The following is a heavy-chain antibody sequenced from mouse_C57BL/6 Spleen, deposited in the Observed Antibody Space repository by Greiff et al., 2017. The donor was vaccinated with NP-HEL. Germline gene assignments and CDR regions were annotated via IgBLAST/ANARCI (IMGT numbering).Heavy chain of an antibody. V-gene: IGHV10-1*01. CDR2: IRSKSNNYAT. CDR3: VRLNYGSSLDY. CDR1: GFSFNTYA. D-gene: IGHD1-1*01. J-gene: IGHJ2*01. Sequence: EVQVVESGGGLVQPKGSLKLSCAASGFSFNTYAMNWVRQAPGKGLEWVARIRSKSNNYATYYADSVKDRFTISRDDSESMLYLQMNNFKTEDTAMYYCVRLNYGSSLDYWGQGTTLTVSS.